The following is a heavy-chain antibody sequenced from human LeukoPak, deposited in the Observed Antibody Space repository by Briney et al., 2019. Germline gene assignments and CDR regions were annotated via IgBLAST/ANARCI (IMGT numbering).Heavy chain of an antibody. CDR1: GGSISSYY. V-gene: IGHV4-59*01. Sequence: PSETLSLTCTVSGGSISSYYWSWIRQPPGKGLEWIGYIYYSGSTNYNPSLKSRVTISVGTSKNQFSLKLSSVTAADTAVYYCARAMGSSSKKGFDIWGQGTMVTVSS. CDR2: IYYSGST. J-gene: IGHJ3*02. D-gene: IGHD6-13*01. CDR3: ARAMGSSSKKGFDI.